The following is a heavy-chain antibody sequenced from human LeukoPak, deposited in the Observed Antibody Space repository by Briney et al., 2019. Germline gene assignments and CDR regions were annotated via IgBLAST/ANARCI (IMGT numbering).Heavy chain of an antibody. CDR2: INHSGST. D-gene: IGHD2-2*01. V-gene: IGHV4-34*01. CDR1: GGSFSGYY. CDR3: ARLADCSSTSCYDH. J-gene: IGHJ4*02. Sequence: SETLSLTCAVYGGSFSGYYWSWIRQPPGKGLEWIGEINHSGSTNYNPSLKSRVIISVDTSKNQFSLKLKSVTAADMAVYYCARLADCSSTSCYDHWGQGTLVTVSS.